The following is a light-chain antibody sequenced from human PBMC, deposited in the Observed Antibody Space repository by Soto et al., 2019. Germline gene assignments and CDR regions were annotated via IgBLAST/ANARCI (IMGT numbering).Light chain of an antibody. CDR1: QNITTY. CDR3: QQSYSSSPIT. V-gene: IGKV1-39*01. CDR2: GAS. J-gene: IGKJ5*01. Sequence: DIQMTQSPFSLSASVGDRVASTCRASQNITTYVNWYQQKPGKAPNLLIYGASNLQSGVPSRFSGSGSGTEFTLTINSLRPEDFASYYCQQSYSSSPITFGPGTRLEIK.